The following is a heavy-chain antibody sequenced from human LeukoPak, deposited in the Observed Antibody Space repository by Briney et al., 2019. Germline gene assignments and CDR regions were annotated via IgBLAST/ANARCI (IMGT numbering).Heavy chain of an antibody. Sequence: ASVKVSCKASGYTFTSYGISWVRQAPGQGLEWMGWISAYNGNTSYAQKLQGGVTMTTDTSTSTAYMELRSLRSDDTAVYYCARLPIAVAGLYYFDYWGQGTLVTVSS. D-gene: IGHD6-19*01. CDR1: GYTFTSYG. CDR2: ISAYNGNT. V-gene: IGHV1-18*01. CDR3: ARLPIAVAGLYYFDY. J-gene: IGHJ4*02.